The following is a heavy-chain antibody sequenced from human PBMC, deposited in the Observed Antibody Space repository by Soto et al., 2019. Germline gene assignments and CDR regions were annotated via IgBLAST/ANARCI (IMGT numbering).Heavy chain of an antibody. CDR1: GGSISSYY. D-gene: IGHD6-6*01. J-gene: IGHJ6*03. CDR3: ARSYSSSSDYYYYYMDV. CDR2: IYYSGST. V-gene: IGHV4-59*01. Sequence: SETLSLTCTVSGGSISSYYCSWIRQPPGKGLEWIGYIYYSGSTNYNPSLKSRVTISVGTSKNQFSLKLSSVTAADTAVYYCARSYSSSSDYYYYYMDVWGKGTTVTVSS.